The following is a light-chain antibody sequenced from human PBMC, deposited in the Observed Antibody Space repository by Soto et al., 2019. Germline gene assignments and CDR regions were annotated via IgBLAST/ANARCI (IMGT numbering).Light chain of an antibody. Sequence: DIVGAQSPDSLAVSLGERATINCKSSQSVLSTSNNKNYFAWYQQKPGQPPKLLFYWASTRESGVPDRFSGSGSGADFTLTISSLQVEDVAVYYCQQFYSTPWTFGQGTKVEIK. CDR2: WAS. CDR1: QSVLSTSNNKNY. CDR3: QQFYSTPWT. V-gene: IGKV4-1*01. J-gene: IGKJ1*01.